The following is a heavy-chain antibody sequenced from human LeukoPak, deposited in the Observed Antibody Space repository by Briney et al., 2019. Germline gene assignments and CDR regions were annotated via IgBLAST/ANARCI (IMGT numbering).Heavy chain of an antibody. CDR2: ISSSGSTI. J-gene: IGHJ2*01. V-gene: IGHV3-11*01. D-gene: IGHD6-19*01. CDR3: ARGSEIIGIAVAGDWYFDL. CDR1: GFTFSDYY. Sequence: PGGSLRLSCAASGFTFSDYYMSWIRQAPGKGLEWVSYISSSGSTIYYADSVKGRFTISRDNAKNSLYLQMNSLRAEDTAVYYCARGSEIIGIAVAGDWYFDLWGRGTLVAVSS.